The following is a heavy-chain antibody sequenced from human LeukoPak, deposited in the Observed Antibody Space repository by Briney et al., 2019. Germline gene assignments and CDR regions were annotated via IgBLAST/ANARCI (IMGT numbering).Heavy chain of an antibody. Sequence: SETLSLTCTVSGGSISSGDYYWSWIRQPPGKGLEWIGYIYYSGSTYYNPSLKSRVTISVDTSKNQFSLKLSSVTAADTAVYYCARDRSSWFLDYWGQGTLVTVSS. CDR1: GGSISSGDYY. V-gene: IGHV4-30-4*01. D-gene: IGHD6-13*01. J-gene: IGHJ4*02. CDR3: ARDRSSWFLDY. CDR2: IYYSGST.